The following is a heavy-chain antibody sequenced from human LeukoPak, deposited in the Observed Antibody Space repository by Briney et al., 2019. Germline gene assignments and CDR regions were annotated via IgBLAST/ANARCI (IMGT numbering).Heavy chain of an antibody. J-gene: IGHJ4*02. CDR2: IYHSGST. Sequence: SGTLSLTCAVSGGSISSSNWWRWVRQPPGKRLEWIGEIYHSGSTNYNPSLKSRVTISVDKSKNQFSLKLSSVTAADTAVYYCARDRYGDYPFDYWGQGTLVTVSS. CDR1: GGSISSSNW. V-gene: IGHV4-4*02. CDR3: ARDRYGDYPFDY. D-gene: IGHD4-17*01.